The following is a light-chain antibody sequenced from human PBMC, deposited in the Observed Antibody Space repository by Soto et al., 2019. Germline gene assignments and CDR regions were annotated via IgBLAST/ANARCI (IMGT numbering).Light chain of an antibody. J-gene: IGLJ1*01. Sequence: QSVLTQPPSVSGAPGQRVTISCTGSSNIGASYDVHWYQQLPGTAPKLLMYGNHNRPSGVPERFSGSKSGTSASLAITGLQAEDEGDYYFQSYDSSLSGYVFGTGTKVTVL. CDR1: SSNIGASYD. CDR3: QSYDSSLSGYV. V-gene: IGLV1-40*01. CDR2: GNH.